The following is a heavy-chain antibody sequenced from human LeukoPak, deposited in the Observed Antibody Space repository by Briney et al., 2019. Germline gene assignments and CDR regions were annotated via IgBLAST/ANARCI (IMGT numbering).Heavy chain of an antibody. CDR2: IGGSGGST. Sequence: GGSLRLSCAASGFTFSSYAMSWVRQAPGKGLEWVSGIGGSGGSTYYADSVKGRFTISRDNSKNTLYLQMNSLRAEDTAVYYCAKELLAAAGIRYYGMDVWGQGTTLTVSS. D-gene: IGHD6-13*01. CDR1: GFTFSSYA. V-gene: IGHV3-23*01. J-gene: IGHJ6*02. CDR3: AKELLAAAGIRYYGMDV.